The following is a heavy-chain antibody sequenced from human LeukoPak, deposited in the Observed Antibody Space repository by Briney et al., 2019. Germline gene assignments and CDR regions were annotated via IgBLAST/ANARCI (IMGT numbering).Heavy chain of an antibody. D-gene: IGHD3-3*01. CDR3: ARGRTAEWSPFDY. Sequence: SETLSLTCAVYGGSFSGYYWSWIPQPPGKGLEWIGEINHSGSTNYNPSLKSRVTISVDTSKNQFSLKLSSVTAADTAVYYCARGRTAEWSPFDYWGQGTLVTVSS. CDR2: INHSGST. V-gene: IGHV4-34*01. J-gene: IGHJ4*02. CDR1: GGSFSGYY.